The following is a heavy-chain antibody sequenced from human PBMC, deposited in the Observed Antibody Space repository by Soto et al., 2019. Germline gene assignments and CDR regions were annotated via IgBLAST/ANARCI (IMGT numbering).Heavy chain of an antibody. Sequence: EVQLVESGGGLVQPGGSWRLSCAASGFTFISYSLNWVRRAPGKGREWVSYISSSSSTIYYADSVKGRFTISRDNAKNSLYLQMNSLRDEDTAVYYCARGLGVANNWFDPWGQGTLVTVSS. CDR1: GFTFISYS. V-gene: IGHV3-48*02. J-gene: IGHJ5*02. CDR3: ARGLGVANNWFDP. CDR2: ISSSSSTI. D-gene: IGHD2-21*01.